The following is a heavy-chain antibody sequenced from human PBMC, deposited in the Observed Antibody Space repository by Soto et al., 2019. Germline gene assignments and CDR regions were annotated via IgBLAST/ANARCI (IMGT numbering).Heavy chain of an antibody. CDR2: IYQSGST. CDR3: ARDQGGYDFWSGYLDDAFDI. J-gene: IGHJ3*02. Sequence: PPERLSLTCTGSEGSIWSYVWSWIRQPPGKGLDWIGEIYQSGSTNYNPSLKSRVTISVDKSKNQFSLMLSSVTAADTAVYYCARDQGGYDFWSGYLDDAFDIWGQGTMVTVSS. V-gene: IGHV4-59*12. CDR1: EGSIWSYV. D-gene: IGHD3-3*01.